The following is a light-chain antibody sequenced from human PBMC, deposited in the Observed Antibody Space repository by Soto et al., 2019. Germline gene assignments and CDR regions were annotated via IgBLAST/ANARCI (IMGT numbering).Light chain of an antibody. CDR2: RNK. Sequence: QSVLTQPPSASGTPGQRVTISCSGSYSNTGTNDVNWYQQLPGSAPKLLVYRNKQRPSGVPDRFSGSRSGNSASLAIRGLQSEDEADYYCEVWDDSLNGRVFGGGTKVTVL. V-gene: IGLV1-44*01. J-gene: IGLJ3*02. CDR1: YSNTGTND. CDR3: EVWDDSLNGRV.